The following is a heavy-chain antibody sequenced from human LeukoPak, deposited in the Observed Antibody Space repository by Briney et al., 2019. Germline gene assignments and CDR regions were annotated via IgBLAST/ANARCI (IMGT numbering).Heavy chain of an antibody. V-gene: IGHV3-66*01. J-gene: IGHJ4*02. Sequence: GGSLRLSCAASGFTVSSNYMSWVRQAPGRRLEWVSVIYSGGSTYYADSVKGRFTISRDNSKNTLFLQMNSLRAGDTAVYYCARGTVTMVDYWGQGTLVTVSS. CDR2: IYSGGST. CDR1: GFTVSSNY. CDR3: ARGTVTMVDY. D-gene: IGHD3-10*01.